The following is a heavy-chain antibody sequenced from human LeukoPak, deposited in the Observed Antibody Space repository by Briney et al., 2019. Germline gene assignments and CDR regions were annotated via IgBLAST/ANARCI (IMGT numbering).Heavy chain of an antibody. CDR3: ARDSDHYYGSGSYSGAFDI. J-gene: IGHJ3*02. V-gene: IGHV1-69*04. Sequence: ASVKVSCKASGGTFSSYAISWVRQAPGQGLEWMGRIIPILDIANYAQKFQGRVTITTDESTGTAYMELSSLRSEDTAVYYCARDSDHYYGSGSYSGAFDIWGQGTMVTVSS. D-gene: IGHD3-10*01. CDR2: IIPILDIA. CDR1: GGTFSSYA.